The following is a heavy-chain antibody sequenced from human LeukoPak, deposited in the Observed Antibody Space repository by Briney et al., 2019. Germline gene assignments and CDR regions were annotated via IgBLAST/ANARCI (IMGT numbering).Heavy chain of an antibody. CDR1: GFTFNDYY. D-gene: IGHD6-19*01. Sequence: GGSLRPSCSASGFTFNDYYMTWIRQAPGKGLEWVSYISGSGTTIHYADSLRGRFTISRDNAKNSVYLQMNSLRVDDTAVYYCAREVSVAGINGLDVWGRGTTVTVSS. J-gene: IGHJ6*02. CDR3: AREVSVAGINGLDV. V-gene: IGHV3-11*01. CDR2: ISGSGTTI.